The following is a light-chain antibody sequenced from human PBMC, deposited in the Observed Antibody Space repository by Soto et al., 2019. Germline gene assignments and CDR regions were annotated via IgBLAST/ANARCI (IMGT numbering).Light chain of an antibody. CDR1: QSVSGY. V-gene: IGKV3-11*01. CDR2: DAT. Sequence: EVLLTQSPVTLSLSPGERATLSCRASQSVSGYLSWYQQKPGHAPRLLIFDATNRATGVPARFSGSGSGTDFTLPISSVEPEDFAVYYCQQRDSGPPYNFGQGTRLQLK. J-gene: IGKJ2*01. CDR3: QQRDSGPPYN.